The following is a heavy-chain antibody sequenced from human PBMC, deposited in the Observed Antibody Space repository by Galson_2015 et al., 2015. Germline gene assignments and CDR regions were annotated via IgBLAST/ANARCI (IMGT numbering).Heavy chain of an antibody. CDR2: IYWDDDK. J-gene: IGHJ5*02. CDR1: GFSLSSNGVG. CDR3: AHRRQHFDP. Sequence: PALVKPTQTLTLTCTFSGFSLSSNGVGVGWIRQPPGKALEWLALIYWDDDKRYGPSLKSRLTITKDTSKNQVVLTMTNMDPVDTATYYCAHRRQHFDPWGQGTLVTVSS. V-gene: IGHV2-5*05.